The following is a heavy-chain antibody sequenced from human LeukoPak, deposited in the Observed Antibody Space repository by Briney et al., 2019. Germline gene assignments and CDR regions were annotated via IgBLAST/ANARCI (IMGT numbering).Heavy chain of an antibody. V-gene: IGHV1-46*01. CDR3: ARESILTGHPLDY. CDR1: GYTFTKYY. D-gene: IGHD3-9*01. Sequence: GASVKVSCKASGYTFTKYYMHWVRQAPGQGLEWMGIISPSDGGTTYARKFQGRVTMTRDTSTSTVYMELSRLRSEDTAMYYCARESILTGHPLDYWGRGTLVTVSS. CDR2: ISPSDGGT. J-gene: IGHJ4*02.